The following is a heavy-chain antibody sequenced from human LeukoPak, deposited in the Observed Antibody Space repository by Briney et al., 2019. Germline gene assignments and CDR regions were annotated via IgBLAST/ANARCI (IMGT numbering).Heavy chain of an antibody. CDR3: ARPFSGYYYVDAFDI. CDR1: GFTFSSYE. D-gene: IGHD3-22*01. V-gene: IGHV3-48*03. Sequence: GGSLRLSCAASGFTFSSYEMNWGREAPGKGLEWGSYISSSGSTIYCADSVKGRFTISRDNAKNSLYLQMNSLRAEDTAVYYCARPFSGYYYVDAFDIWGQGTMVTVSS. J-gene: IGHJ3*02. CDR2: ISSSGSTI.